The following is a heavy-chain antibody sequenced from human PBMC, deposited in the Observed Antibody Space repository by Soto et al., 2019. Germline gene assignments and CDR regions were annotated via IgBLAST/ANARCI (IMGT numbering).Heavy chain of an antibody. CDR3: TKDGRFDSDGSLYYYYYGMDV. CDR1: GFTFSSYS. Sequence: GGSLRLSCAASGFTFSSYSMNWVRQAPGKGLEWVAIISNDGSNKYYIESVRGRFTISRDNSKNMLFLQMNSLRVEDTAVYFCTKDGRFDSDGSLYYYYYGMDVWGQGTTVTVSS. CDR2: ISNDGSNK. D-gene: IGHD2-15*01. V-gene: IGHV3-30*18. J-gene: IGHJ6*02.